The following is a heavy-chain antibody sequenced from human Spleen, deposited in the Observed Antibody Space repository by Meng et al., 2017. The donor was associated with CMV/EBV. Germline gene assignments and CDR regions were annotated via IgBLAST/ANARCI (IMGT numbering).Heavy chain of an antibody. J-gene: IGHJ4*02. D-gene: IGHD3-3*01. V-gene: IGHV4-34*01. CDR1: GASFRDAF. CDR2: ISHSGTS. Sequence: SQTLSLTCAVYGASFRDAFWTWIRQPPGKGLEWIGEISHSGTSNYNPSHKRRVTMSVDTSKNQFSLRVTSVTAADTAVYYCARVPARFWSGYLDYWGQGTLVTVSS. CDR3: ARVPARFWSGYLDY.